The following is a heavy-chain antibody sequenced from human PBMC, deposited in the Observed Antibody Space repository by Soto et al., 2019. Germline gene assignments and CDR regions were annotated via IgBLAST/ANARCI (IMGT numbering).Heavy chain of an antibody. J-gene: IGHJ6*02. V-gene: IGHV3-23*01. Sequence: GGSLRLSCAASGFTFSRYTMSWVRQAPGKGLEWVSAISGSGGSTYYADSVKGRFTISRDNSKNTLYLQMNSLRAEDTAVYYCAKSIAAAGTPGYYYYGMDVWGQGTTVTVSS. CDR2: ISGSGGST. D-gene: IGHD6-13*01. CDR3: AKSIAAAGTPGYYYYGMDV. CDR1: GFTFSRYT.